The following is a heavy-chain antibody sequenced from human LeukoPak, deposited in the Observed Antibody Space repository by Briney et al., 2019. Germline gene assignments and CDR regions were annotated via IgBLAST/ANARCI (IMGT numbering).Heavy chain of an antibody. CDR3: ARNSSLTTLKGGWFDP. J-gene: IGHJ5*02. Sequence: PSETPSLTCAVSGYSINSGYSWTWLRQRPGKGLEWIGNIYHSGYAYYNPSLKSRVTISLDASKNQFSLRLSSVTAADTAVYYCARNSSLTTLKGGWFDPWGQGTLVTVSS. D-gene: IGHD4-11*01. CDR2: IYHSGYA. V-gene: IGHV4-38-2*01. CDR1: GYSINSGYS.